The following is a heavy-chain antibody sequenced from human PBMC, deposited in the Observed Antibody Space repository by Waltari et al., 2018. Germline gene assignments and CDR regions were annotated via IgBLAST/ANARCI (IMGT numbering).Heavy chain of an antibody. V-gene: IGHV3-23*01. D-gene: IGHD3-10*01. J-gene: IGHJ6*02. CDR1: GFTFNNYA. CDR3: TKRGSLYYYGMDV. CDR2: SSGVGTST. Sequence: EVQLLESGGGLVQPGGSLRLSCEASGFTFNNYAVSWVRQAPGRGRGWVSASSGVGTSTCYADSVKGRFTISRDSSKNTLYLHMNSLRAEDTAIYYCTKRGSLYYYGMDVWGQGTTVTVSS.